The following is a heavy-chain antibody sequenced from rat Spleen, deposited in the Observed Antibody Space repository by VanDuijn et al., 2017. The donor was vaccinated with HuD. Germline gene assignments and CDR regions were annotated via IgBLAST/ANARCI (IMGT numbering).Heavy chain of an antibody. CDR1: GFTFSNYG. Sequence: VQLVESGGGLVQPGKSLKLSCSASGFTFSNYGMHWIRQAPGKGLDWVAYISNTGGTVYTDAVKGRFTISRDNAKNTLYLQFNSLRSEDTALYYCATNNWDYWGQGVMVTVSS. CDR3: ATNNWDY. D-gene: IGHD1-10*01. CDR2: ISNTGGT. V-gene: IGHV5-62*01. J-gene: IGHJ2*01.